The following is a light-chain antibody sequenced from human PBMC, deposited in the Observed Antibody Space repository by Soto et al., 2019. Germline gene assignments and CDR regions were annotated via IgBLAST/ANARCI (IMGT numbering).Light chain of an antibody. CDR3: QHYNSYSEA. V-gene: IGKV1-5*03. CDR1: QTISTW. J-gene: IGKJ1*01. Sequence: DIKMTKSPSTLSAYEGYRFTITCRASQTISTWLAWYQQKPGKAPKLLIYKASTLKSGVPSRFSGSGSGTEFTLTISSLQPDDFATYYCQHYNSYSEASGQGTMVDIK. CDR2: KAS.